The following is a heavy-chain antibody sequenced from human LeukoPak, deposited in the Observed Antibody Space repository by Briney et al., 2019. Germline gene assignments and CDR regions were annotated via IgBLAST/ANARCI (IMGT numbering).Heavy chain of an antibody. CDR1: GGSFSGYY. Sequence: SETLSLTCAVYGGSFSGYYWSWIRQPPGKGLEWIGGINHSGSTNYNPSLKSRVTISVDTSKNQFSLKLSSVTAADTAVYYCARSQPSKRYYYDSSGSYWGQGTLVTVSS. V-gene: IGHV4-34*01. CDR3: ARSQPSKRYYYDSSGSY. J-gene: IGHJ4*02. D-gene: IGHD3-22*01. CDR2: INHSGST.